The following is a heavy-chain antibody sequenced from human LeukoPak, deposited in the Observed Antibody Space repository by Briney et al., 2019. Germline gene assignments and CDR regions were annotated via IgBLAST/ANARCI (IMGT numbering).Heavy chain of an antibody. Sequence: PSETLSLTCTVSGGSISISSYYWSWIRQPPGKGLEWIGSIYYSGSTYYNPSLKSRVTTSVDTSKNQFSLKLSSVTAADTALYYCARHGVHQNYDYWGQGTLVTVSS. CDR3: ARHGVHQNYDY. V-gene: IGHV4-39*01. J-gene: IGHJ4*02. CDR2: IYYSGST. CDR1: GGSISISSYY. D-gene: IGHD1-1*01.